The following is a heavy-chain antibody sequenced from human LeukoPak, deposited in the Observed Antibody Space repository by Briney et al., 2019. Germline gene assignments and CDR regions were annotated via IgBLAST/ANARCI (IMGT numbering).Heavy chain of an antibody. D-gene: IGHD6-6*01. Sequence: SETLSLTCAVYGGSFSGYHWSWIRQPPGEGLEWIGEINHSGSTNYNPSLKSRVTISVDTSKNQFSLKLRSVTAADTAVYYCARGYGSSSYNWFDPWGQGTLVTVSS. CDR1: GGSFSGYH. CDR2: INHSGST. CDR3: ARGYGSSSYNWFDP. V-gene: IGHV4-34*01. J-gene: IGHJ5*02.